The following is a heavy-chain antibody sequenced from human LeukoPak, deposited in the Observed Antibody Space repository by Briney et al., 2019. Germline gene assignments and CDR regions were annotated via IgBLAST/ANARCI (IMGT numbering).Heavy chain of an antibody. Sequence: GGSLRLSCAASGFTFSSYSMNWVRQAPGKGLEWVSSISSSSSYIYYADSVKGRFTISRDNAKNSLYLQMNSLRAEGTAVYYCARIVARVYSSSWYEDGFDYWGQGTLVTVSS. J-gene: IGHJ4*02. CDR2: ISSSSSYI. CDR3: ARIVARVYSSSWYEDGFDY. V-gene: IGHV3-21*01. D-gene: IGHD6-13*01. CDR1: GFTFSSYS.